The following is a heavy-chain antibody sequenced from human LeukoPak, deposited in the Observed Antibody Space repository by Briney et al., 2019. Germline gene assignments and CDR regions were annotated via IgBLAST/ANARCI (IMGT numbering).Heavy chain of an antibody. J-gene: IGHJ4*02. CDR3: ARMTERRLGAFDH. CDR2: IIPILGIA. Sequence: SVKVSCKASGGTFSSYAISWVRQAPGQGLEWMGRIIPILGIANYAQKFQGRVTITADKSTSTAYMELSSLRSEDTAVYYCARMTERRLGAFDHWGQGTLVTVSS. CDR1: GGTFSSYA. D-gene: IGHD1-1*01. V-gene: IGHV1-69*04.